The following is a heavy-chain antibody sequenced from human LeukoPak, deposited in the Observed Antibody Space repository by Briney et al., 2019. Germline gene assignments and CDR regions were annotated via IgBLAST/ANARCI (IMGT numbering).Heavy chain of an antibody. J-gene: IGHJ4*02. CDR3: AREREMVTARPYYFDY. D-gene: IGHD5-24*01. Sequence: PGGSLGLSCAASGFTFSSYNMNWVRQAPGKGLEWVSSFASSSNYIYYADSVKGRFTISRDNAKNSLYLQMNSLRAEDSAVYYCAREREMVTARPYYFDYWGQGTLVTVSS. CDR2: FASSSNYI. V-gene: IGHV3-21*06. CDR1: GFTFSSYN.